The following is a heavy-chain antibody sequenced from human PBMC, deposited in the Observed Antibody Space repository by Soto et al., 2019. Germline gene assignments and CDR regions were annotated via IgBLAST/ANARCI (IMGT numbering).Heavy chain of an antibody. D-gene: IGHD6-13*01. CDR2: IYYSGST. Sequence: PSETLSLTCTVSGGSISSGGYYWSWIRQHPGKGLEWIGYIYYSGSTYYNPSLKSRVTISVDTSKNQFSLKLSSVTAADTAAYYCARGTPGSPTDYWGQGTLVTVSS. V-gene: IGHV4-31*02. CDR1: GGSISSGGYY. CDR3: ARGTPGSPTDY. J-gene: IGHJ4*02.